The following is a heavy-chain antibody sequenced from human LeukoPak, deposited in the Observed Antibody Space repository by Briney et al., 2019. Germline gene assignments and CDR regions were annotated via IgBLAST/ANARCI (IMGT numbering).Heavy chain of an antibody. J-gene: IGHJ6*02. CDR1: GGSISSGGYY. D-gene: IGHD3-9*01. CDR2: IYYSGST. CDR3: ARHKAIFRHQDYGMDV. V-gene: IGHV4-31*03. Sequence: SQTLSLTCTVSGGSISSGGYYWSWIRQLPGEGLEWIGYIYYSGSTYYNPSLKSRVTISVDTSKNQFSLKLSSVTAADTAVYYCARHKAIFRHQDYGMDVWGQGTTVTVSS.